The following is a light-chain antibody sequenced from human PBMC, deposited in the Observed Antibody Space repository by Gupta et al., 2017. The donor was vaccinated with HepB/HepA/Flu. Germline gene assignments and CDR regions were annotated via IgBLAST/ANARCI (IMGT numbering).Light chain of an antibody. J-gene: IGLJ2*01. CDR3: GAWDDSLSGLV. Sequence: QSVLTQPPSASATPGQRVTISCSGSSPNIGSNYVYWYQQHPGMAPKLLIYRNSQRPSGVPDRFSGSKSGTSASLAISGLRSEDEADYYCGAWDDSLSGLVFGGGTKLTVL. CDR1: SPNIGSNY. CDR2: RNS. V-gene: IGLV1-47*01.